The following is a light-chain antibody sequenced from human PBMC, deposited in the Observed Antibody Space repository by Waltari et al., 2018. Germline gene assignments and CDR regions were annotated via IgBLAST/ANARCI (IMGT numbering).Light chain of an antibody. CDR3: QQSYTLPYT. CDR1: QTIDNA. Sequence: CRVMQTIDNAVNWYRHNPGKAPKRLISDTSTLQSGVPSRFSGRGSGTEFTLTISRLQPEDFGTYYCQQSYTLPYTFGQGTKLDI. CDR2: DTS. V-gene: IGKV1-39*01. J-gene: IGKJ2*01.